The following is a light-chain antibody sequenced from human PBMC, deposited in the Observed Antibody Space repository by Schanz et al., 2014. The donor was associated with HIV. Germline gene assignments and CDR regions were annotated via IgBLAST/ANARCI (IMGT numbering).Light chain of an antibody. CDR2: QVS. Sequence: DTQMTQSPSTVSASVGDRVTITCRASQSINPWLAWYQQKPGKAPNLLIYQVSTLESGFPSRFSGSGSGTDFSLTITSLQPEDFATFYCQQTYTPPHTFGQGTKVEIK. CDR1: QSINPW. CDR3: QQTYTPPHT. J-gene: IGKJ1*01. V-gene: IGKV1-5*03.